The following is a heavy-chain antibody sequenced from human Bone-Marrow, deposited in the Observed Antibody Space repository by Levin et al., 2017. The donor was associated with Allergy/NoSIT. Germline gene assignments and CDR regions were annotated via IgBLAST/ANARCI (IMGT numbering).Heavy chain of an antibody. CDR2: IYPGDSDT. V-gene: IGHV5-51*01. CDR1: GYTFITYY. Sequence: GESLKISCKGSGYTFITYYIAWVRQMPGKGLEWVGIIYPGDSDTRYSPSFRGQVTISADKSISTAYLQWDSLKASDTATYYCARHYTLDVWGQGTTFTVSS. J-gene: IGHJ6*02. CDR3: ARHYTLDV.